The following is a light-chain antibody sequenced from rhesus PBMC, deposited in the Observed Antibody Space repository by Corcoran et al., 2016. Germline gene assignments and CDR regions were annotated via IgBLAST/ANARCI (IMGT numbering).Light chain of an antibody. Sequence: DIQMTQSPSSLSASVGDRVTITCRASQGIISWLAWYQQKTGRAPKLLIYKAANLQSGVPSRFSGSGAGTDFTLTISSLQPEDVATYYCQHDNSAPLTFGGGTKVEI. CDR3: QHDNSAPLT. CDR2: KAA. V-gene: IGKV1-21*01. J-gene: IGKJ4*01. CDR1: QGIISW.